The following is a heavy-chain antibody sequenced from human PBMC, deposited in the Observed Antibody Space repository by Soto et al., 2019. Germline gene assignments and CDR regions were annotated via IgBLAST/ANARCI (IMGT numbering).Heavy chain of an antibody. CDR2: IIPMYDSA. D-gene: IGHD1-26*01. CDR3: ATWRTYSGSYCFDY. J-gene: IGHJ4*02. Sequence: QVQLVQSGSELKKPGCSVNVSCAASGGTFKTYTINWVRQAPGQGLAWIGQIIPMYDSANYAQRFQGRVTISADKSTNIAYMELSGLRSQDTALYYCATWRTYSGSYCFDYWGQRTLVSV. CDR1: GGTFKTYT. V-gene: IGHV1-69*06.